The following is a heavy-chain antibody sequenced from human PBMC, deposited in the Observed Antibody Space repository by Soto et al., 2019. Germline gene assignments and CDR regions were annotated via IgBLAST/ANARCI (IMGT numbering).Heavy chain of an antibody. CDR2: ISPYNGHT. J-gene: IGHJ6*02. CDR3: ARGGSGYHTGRGFAGAMDV. D-gene: IGHD3-3*01. Sequence: QIQLVQSGGEVKKPGASVNLSCKASGYIFNGYGISWVRQAPGQGLEWMGWISPYNGHTEYSQSLQGRLTVTADTSTTTFYMEVRSLRSDDTAVYYWARGGSGYHTGRGFAGAMDVWGQGTTVTVSS. V-gene: IGHV1-18*04. CDR1: GYIFNGYG.